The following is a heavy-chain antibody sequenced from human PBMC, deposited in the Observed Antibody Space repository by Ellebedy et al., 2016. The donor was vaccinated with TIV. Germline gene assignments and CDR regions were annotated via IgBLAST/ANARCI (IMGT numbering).Heavy chain of an antibody. CDR1: GASIRGGGYS. J-gene: IGHJ4*02. CDR3: TRHGRSDHNSVQYSDY. Sequence: MPSETLSLTCTVSGASIRGGGYSWSWIRQPPGKGLEWIGYIYYTGSTYYHPSLKSRVTVSADTSKNQFSLTLISVTAADTAMYYCTRHGRSDHNSVQYSDYWGQGTLVTVSS. V-gene: IGHV4-30-2*03. D-gene: IGHD2/OR15-2a*01. CDR2: IYYTGST.